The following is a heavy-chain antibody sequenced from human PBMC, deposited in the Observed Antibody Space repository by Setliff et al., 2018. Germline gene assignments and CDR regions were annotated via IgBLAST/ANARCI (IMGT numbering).Heavy chain of an antibody. CDR2: INNDGSST. Sequence: GESLKISCAAAGFTFSSHWMHWVRQAPGKRLMWVSRINNDGSSTTYEDSVKGRFTISRDNAKNSLYLQMNSLRAEDTAVYYCVRDTTSGWMLTNWGQGTLVTVSS. D-gene: IGHD6-25*01. CDR3: VRDTTSGWMLTN. V-gene: IGHV3-74*01. CDR1: GFTFSSHW. J-gene: IGHJ4*02.